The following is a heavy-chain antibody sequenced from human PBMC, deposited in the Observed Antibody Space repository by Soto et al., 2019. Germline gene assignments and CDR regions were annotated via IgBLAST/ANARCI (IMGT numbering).Heavy chain of an antibody. Sequence: GGSLRLSCAFSGFTFSDHYMTWIRQAPGKGLEWLSYISTSSSYTNYADSVKGRFTISRDNAMNSLYLQMNSLRAEDTAVYYCARLRLTGYFDYWGQGTLVTVSS. CDR2: ISTSSSYT. J-gene: IGHJ4*02. CDR1: GFTFSDHY. CDR3: ARLRLTGYFDY. V-gene: IGHV3-11*03.